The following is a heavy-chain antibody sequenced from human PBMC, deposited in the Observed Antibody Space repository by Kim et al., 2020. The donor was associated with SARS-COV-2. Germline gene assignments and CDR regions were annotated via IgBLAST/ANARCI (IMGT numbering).Heavy chain of an antibody. CDR3: AKANYYDSSSLTDFDY. CDR2: ISGSGGST. D-gene: IGHD3-22*01. J-gene: IGHJ4*02. Sequence: GGSLRLSCAASGFTFSSYAMSWVRQAPGKGLEWVSAISGSGGSTYYADSVKGRFTISRDNSKNTLYLQMNSLRAEDTAVYYCAKANYYDSSSLTDFDYWGQGTLVTVSS. V-gene: IGHV3-23*01. CDR1: GFTFSSYA.